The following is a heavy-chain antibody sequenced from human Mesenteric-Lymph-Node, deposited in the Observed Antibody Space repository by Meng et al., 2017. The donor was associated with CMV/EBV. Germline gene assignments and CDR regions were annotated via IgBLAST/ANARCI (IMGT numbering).Heavy chain of an antibody. CDR1: GGSISSSSYY. J-gene: IGHJ4*02. CDR2: INHSGST. CDR3: ARQRSTTWYSSPYFDY. D-gene: IGHD6-13*01. Sequence: GSLRLSCTVSGGSISSSSYYWGWIRQPPGKGLEWIGEINHSGSTSYNPSLKSRVTISVDTSKNQFSLRLSSVTAADTAVYYCARQRSTTWYSSPYFDYWGQGTLVTVSS. V-gene: IGHV4-39*01.